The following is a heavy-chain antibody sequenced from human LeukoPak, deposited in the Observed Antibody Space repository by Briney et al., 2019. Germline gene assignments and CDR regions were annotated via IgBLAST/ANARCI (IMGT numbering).Heavy chain of an antibody. Sequence: GSLRLSCAASGFTFSGSAMHWVRQASGKGLEWVGRIRSKANSYATAYAASVKGRFTISRDDSKNTAYLQMNSLKTEDTAVYYCISSPDYGDYSMIMCYWGQGTLVTVSS. V-gene: IGHV3-73*01. D-gene: IGHD4-17*01. CDR2: IRSKANSYAT. CDR1: GFTFSGSA. J-gene: IGHJ4*02. CDR3: ISSPDYGDYSMIMCY.